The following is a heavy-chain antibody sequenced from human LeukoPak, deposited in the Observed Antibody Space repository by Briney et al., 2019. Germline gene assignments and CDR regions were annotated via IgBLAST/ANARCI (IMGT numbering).Heavy chain of an antibody. CDR2: IYYSGST. D-gene: IGHD2-15*01. Sequence: SETLSLTCTVSGGSISSYYWSWIRQPPGKGLEWIGYIYYSGSTNYNPSLKSRVTISVDTSKNQFSLKLSSVTAADTAVYYCARGPIYCSGGSCYIYYYYMDVWGKGTTVTVSS. J-gene: IGHJ6*03. CDR3: ARGPIYCSGGSCYIYYYYMDV. CDR1: GGSISSYY. V-gene: IGHV4-59*01.